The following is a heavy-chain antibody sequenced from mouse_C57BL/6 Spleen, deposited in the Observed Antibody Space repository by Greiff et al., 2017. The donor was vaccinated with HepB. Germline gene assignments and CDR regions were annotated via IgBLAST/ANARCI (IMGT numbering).Heavy chain of an antibody. CDR3: ARKVDGDYVNYFDY. Sequence: QVQLQQPGAELVMPGASVKLSCKASGYTFTSYWMHWVKQRPGQGLEWIGEIDPSDSYTNYNQKFKGKSTLTVDKSSSTAYMQLSSLTSEDSAVYYCARKVDGDYVNYFDYWGQGTTLTVSS. V-gene: IGHV1-69*01. J-gene: IGHJ2*01. CDR2: IDPSDSYT. CDR1: GYTFTSYW. D-gene: IGHD2-13*01.